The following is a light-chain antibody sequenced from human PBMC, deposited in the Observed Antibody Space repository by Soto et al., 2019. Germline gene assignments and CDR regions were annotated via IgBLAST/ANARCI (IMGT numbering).Light chain of an antibody. CDR3: QQYGSSPPIT. J-gene: IGKJ5*01. V-gene: IGKV3-20*01. CDR2: GAS. Sequence: EIVLTQSPGTLSLSPGERATLSCRASQSVSSSYLAWYQQKPGKAPRLLIYGASSRATGLPDRFSGSGSVTDFTLTISRLQAEDVVEYYCQQYGSSPPITFGQGTILEIK. CDR1: QSVSSSY.